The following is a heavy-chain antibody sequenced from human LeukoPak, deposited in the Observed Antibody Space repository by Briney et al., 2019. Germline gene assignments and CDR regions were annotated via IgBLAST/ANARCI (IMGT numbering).Heavy chain of an antibody. Sequence: ASVKVSCKASGYTFINHAIHWVRLAPGQRLEWMGWINIGNGNTKYSQNFQGRLTISRDTSATTAYMDLSSLRSEDTAVFYCARRLGRSFDYWGQGTLVTVSS. CDR1: GYTFINHA. J-gene: IGHJ4*02. CDR3: ARRLGRSFDY. V-gene: IGHV1-3*04. D-gene: IGHD2-21*01. CDR2: INIGNGNT.